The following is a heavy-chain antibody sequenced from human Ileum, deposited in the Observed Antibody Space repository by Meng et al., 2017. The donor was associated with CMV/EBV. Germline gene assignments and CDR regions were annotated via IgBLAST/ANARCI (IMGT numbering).Heavy chain of an antibody. J-gene: IGHJ4*02. CDR1: GYTFTGYW. V-gene: IGHV1-2*06. CDR3: TREGFDY. Sequence: SVNLPCKASGYTFTGYWVHWVRQAPGQGLEWMGRIKPSTGDTSYAQKFQGRVTVTRDTSISTVYMELNSLTSDDTAVYYCTREGFDYWGQGALVTVSS. CDR2: IKPSTGDT.